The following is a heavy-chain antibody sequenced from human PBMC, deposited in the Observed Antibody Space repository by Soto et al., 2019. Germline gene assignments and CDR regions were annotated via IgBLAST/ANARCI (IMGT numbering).Heavy chain of an antibody. J-gene: IGHJ6*02. CDR1: GYSFTTYG. CDR3: AREGPAPYYYYGMDV. Sequence: GASVKVSCKTSGYSFTTYGISWVRQAPGQGLEWMGWISGYNGNTNYAQNLQGRVTMTTGTSTSTAYMELRSLRSDDTAVYYCAREGPAPYYYYGMDVWGQGSTVTVSS. V-gene: IGHV1-18*01. CDR2: ISGYNGNT.